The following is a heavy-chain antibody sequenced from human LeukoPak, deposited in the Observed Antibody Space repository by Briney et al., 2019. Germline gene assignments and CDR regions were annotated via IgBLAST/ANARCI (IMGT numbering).Heavy chain of an antibody. V-gene: IGHV4-34*01. CDR3: ARGLRITIFGVVIPTGNWFDP. Sequence: SGTLSLTCAVYGGSFSGYYWSWIRQPPGKGLEWIGEINHSGSTNYNPSLKSRVTISVDTSKNQFSLKLSSVTAADTAVYYCARGLRITIFGVVIPTGNWFDPWGQGTLVTVSS. CDR2: INHSGST. CDR1: GGSFSGYY. J-gene: IGHJ5*02. D-gene: IGHD3-3*01.